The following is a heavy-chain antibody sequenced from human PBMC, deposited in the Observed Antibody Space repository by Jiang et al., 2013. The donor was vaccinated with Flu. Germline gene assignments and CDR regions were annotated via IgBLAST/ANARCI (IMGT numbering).Heavy chain of an antibody. CDR2: ISSSSSYI. V-gene: IGHV3-21*01. D-gene: IGHD4-17*01. J-gene: IGHJ4*02. CDR1: GFTFSSYS. Sequence: VQLLESGGGLVKPGGSLRLSCAASGFTFSSYSMNWVRQAPGKGLEWVSSISSSSSYIYYADSVKGRFTISRDNAKNSLYLQMNSLRAEDTAVYYCARDSHGKVYYFDYWGQGTLVHRLL. CDR3: ARDSHGKVYYFDY.